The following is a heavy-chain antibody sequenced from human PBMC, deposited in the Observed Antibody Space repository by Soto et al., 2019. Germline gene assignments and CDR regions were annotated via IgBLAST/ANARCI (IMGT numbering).Heavy chain of an antibody. Sequence: GASVKVSCKAFGYTFISYGISWVRQAPGQGLEWMGWINAYNGNTDYAQKVQGRVTMTMDTSTSTAYMELRSLRSDDTAVYYCARATYQHLWGHLPDYWGQGTLVTVSS. CDR2: INAYNGNT. CDR3: ARATYQHLWGHLPDY. D-gene: IGHD6-13*01. J-gene: IGHJ4*02. V-gene: IGHV1-18*01. CDR1: GYTFISYG.